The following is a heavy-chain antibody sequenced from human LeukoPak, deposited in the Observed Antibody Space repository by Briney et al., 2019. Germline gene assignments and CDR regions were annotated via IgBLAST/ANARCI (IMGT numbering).Heavy chain of an antibody. D-gene: IGHD2-15*01. V-gene: IGHV3-20*04. Sequence: PGGSLRLSCVATGFKFDDYGMSWVRQTPGRGLKWVSTINWNGNTAGYADSVKGRFSIARDNAKDSLYLQMNSLRADDTAFYFCARTRYSSGNYFDCWGQGTLVTVSP. CDR1: GFKFDDYG. J-gene: IGHJ4*02. CDR2: INWNGNTA. CDR3: ARTRYSSGNYFDC.